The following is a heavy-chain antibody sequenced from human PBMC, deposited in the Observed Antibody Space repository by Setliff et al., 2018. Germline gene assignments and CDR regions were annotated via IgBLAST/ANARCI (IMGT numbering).Heavy chain of an antibody. J-gene: IGHJ4*02. CDR2: VSHSGST. Sequence: NPSETLSLTCTVSGASINNHYWAWIRQPPGKGLEWIGYVSHSGSTNYNPSLKSRVTISADTSKNQFSLKLKSVTAADTAVYYCARAPGRNIRGDYWGQGALVTVSS. CDR1: GASINNHY. D-gene: IGHD3-10*01. V-gene: IGHV4-59*11. CDR3: ARAPGRNIRGDY.